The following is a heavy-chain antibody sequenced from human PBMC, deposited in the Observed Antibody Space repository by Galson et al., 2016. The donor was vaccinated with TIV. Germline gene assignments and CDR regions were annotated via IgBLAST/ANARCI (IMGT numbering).Heavy chain of an antibody. V-gene: IGHV3-7*03. Sequence: SLRLSCAASGFTFSDYWMLWVRHAPGKGLEWVANINQDGTQRYHLDSVKGRFTISRDNARNSLYLQMNSLRPDDTAVYYCARDRGSFSMILVLHYYYGMDVWGQGTTVTVS. J-gene: IGHJ6*02. D-gene: IGHD3-22*01. CDR2: INQDGTQR. CDR1: GFTFSDYW. CDR3: ARDRGSFSMILVLHYYYGMDV.